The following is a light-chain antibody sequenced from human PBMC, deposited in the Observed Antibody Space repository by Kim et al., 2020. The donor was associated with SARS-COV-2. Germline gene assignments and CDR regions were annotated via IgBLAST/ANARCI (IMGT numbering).Light chain of an antibody. V-gene: IGLV2-14*03. CDR1: NSDIGTYDY. CDR2: DVS. Sequence: GQSITISCSGTNSDIGTYDYVSWYQQHPGKAPKLMIFDVSVRPSGVSNRCSGSKSGYTASLTISGLQAEDEATYYCCSYSTFTTVVFGGGTQLTVL. CDR3: CSYSTFTTVV. J-gene: IGLJ2*01.